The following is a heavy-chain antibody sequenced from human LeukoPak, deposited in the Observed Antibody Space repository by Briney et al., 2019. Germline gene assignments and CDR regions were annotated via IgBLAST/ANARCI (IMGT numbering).Heavy chain of an antibody. CDR1: GFTFRSYA. CDR3: AKTTAGYSSGRYPGWPVDY. J-gene: IGHJ4*02. Sequence: GGSLRLSCAASGFTFRSYAIYWFRQAPGKGLEWVSGISGSGGDTYFADSVKDRFTISRDNSKNTVFLQMDRLRAEDTAVYYCAKTTAGYSSGRYPGWPVDYWGQGTLVTVSS. CDR2: ISGSGGDT. V-gene: IGHV3-23*01. D-gene: IGHD6-19*01.